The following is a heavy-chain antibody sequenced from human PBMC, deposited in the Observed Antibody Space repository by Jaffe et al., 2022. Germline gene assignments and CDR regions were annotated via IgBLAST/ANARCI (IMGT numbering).Heavy chain of an antibody. CDR1: GFTFSSYG. J-gene: IGHJ4*02. CDR3: AKDSCGGDCYSVGDY. D-gene: IGHD2-21*01. V-gene: IGHV3-30*18. Sequence: QVQLVESGGGVVQPGRSLRLSCAASGFTFSSYGMHWVRQAPGKGLEWVAVISYDGSNKYYADSVKGRFTISRDNSKNTLYLQMNSLRAEDTAVYYCAKDSCGGDCYSVGDYWGQGTLVTVSS. CDR2: ISYDGSNK.